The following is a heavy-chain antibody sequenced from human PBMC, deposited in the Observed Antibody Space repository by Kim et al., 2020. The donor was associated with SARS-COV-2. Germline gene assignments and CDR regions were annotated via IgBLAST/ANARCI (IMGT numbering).Heavy chain of an antibody. CDR2: INHSGTT. CDR3: ARGGLSYYYDGSGYGHPYNHYGMDV. J-gene: IGHJ6*02. Sequence: SETLSLTCVVFSGSFSDNFWNWIRQPPGKGLEWIGEINHSGTTNYNPSLKSRVTISLDTSKNQISLILNSVTAADTAVFYCARGGLSYYYDGSGYGHPYNHYGMDVWGQGTTVTVSS. V-gene: IGHV4-34*01. D-gene: IGHD3-22*01. CDR1: SGSFSDNF.